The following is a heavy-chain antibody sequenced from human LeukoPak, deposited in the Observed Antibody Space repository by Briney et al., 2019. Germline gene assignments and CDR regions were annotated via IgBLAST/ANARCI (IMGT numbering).Heavy chain of an antibody. Sequence: SETLSLTCTVSGGSISSYYWSWIRQPPGKGLEWIGYIYYSGSTNYNPSLKSRVTISVDTSKNQFSLKLSSVTAADTAVYYCASSGSFPYRYFDLWGRGTLVTVSS. CDR3: ASSGSFPYRYFDL. D-gene: IGHD1-26*01. CDR1: GGSISSYY. V-gene: IGHV4-59*01. J-gene: IGHJ2*01. CDR2: IYYSGST.